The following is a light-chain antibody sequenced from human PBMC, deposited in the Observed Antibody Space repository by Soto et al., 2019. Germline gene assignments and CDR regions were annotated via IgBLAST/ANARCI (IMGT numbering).Light chain of an antibody. CDR3: QQYNNWPQIT. Sequence: EIVMTQSPATLSVSPGERATLSCRASQSVSSNLAGYQQKPGQAPRLLIYGASTRATGIPARFSGSGSGTEFTLTISSLQSEDFAVYYCQQYNNWPQITFGPGTKVDIK. CDR2: GAS. J-gene: IGKJ3*01. CDR1: QSVSSN. V-gene: IGKV3-15*01.